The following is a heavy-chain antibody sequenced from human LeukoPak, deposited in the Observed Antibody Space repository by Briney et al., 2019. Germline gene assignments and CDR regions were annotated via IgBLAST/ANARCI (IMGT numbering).Heavy chain of an antibody. Sequence: GGSLRLSCAASGFTFSGYSMNWVRQAPGKGLEWVSSISSSSSYIYYADSVKGRFTISRDNAKNPLYLQMNSLRAEDTAVYYCARERFHYFDYWGQGTLVTVSS. CDR1: GFTFSGYS. CDR3: ARERFHYFDY. J-gene: IGHJ4*02. V-gene: IGHV3-21*01. D-gene: IGHD3-10*01. CDR2: ISSSSSYI.